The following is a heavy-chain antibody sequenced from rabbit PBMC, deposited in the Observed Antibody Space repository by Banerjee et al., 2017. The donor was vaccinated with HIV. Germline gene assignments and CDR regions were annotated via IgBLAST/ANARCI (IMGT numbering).Heavy chain of an antibody. CDR1: GFSFSSSHS. D-gene: IGHD1-1*01. J-gene: IGHJ2*01. V-gene: IGHV1S40*01. CDR2: IDTNDGDT. Sequence: QSLEESGGDLVKPGASLTLTCTASGFSFSSSHSICWVRQAPGKGLEWIACIDTNDGDTDYANWPKGRFTISKTSSTTVTLQMTSLTAADTATYFCARNYVNAFDPWGQGTLVTVS. CDR3: ARNYVNAFDP.